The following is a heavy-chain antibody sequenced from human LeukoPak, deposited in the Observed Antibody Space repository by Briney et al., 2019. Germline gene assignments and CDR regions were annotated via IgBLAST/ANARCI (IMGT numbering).Heavy chain of an antibody. Sequence: PGVSLKLSCSASGFAFSGSAIHWVRQASGKGLEWVGRVKSRADNYATAFAASMKGRFAISRDDSKNKAYLQMNSLRTEDTAVYYCTRLPTYCGNGACYFDYWGRGTLVTVSS. V-gene: IGHV3-73*01. CDR1: GFAFSGSA. CDR3: TRLPTYCGNGACYFDY. CDR2: VKSRADNYAT. J-gene: IGHJ4*02. D-gene: IGHD2-8*01.